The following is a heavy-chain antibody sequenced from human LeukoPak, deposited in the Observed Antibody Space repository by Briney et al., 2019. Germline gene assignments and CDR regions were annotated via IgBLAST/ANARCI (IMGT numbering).Heavy chain of an antibody. Sequence: SGTLSLTCAVSGGSISSSNWWSWVRQPPGKGLEWIGEIYHSGSTNYNPSIKSRVTISVDKSKNQFSLKLRSVTAADTAVYYCARVTGYTIEDYFDYWGQGTLVTVSS. D-gene: IGHD3-9*01. J-gene: IGHJ4*02. V-gene: IGHV4-4*02. CDR3: ARVTGYTIEDYFDY. CDR1: GGSISSSNW. CDR2: IYHSGST.